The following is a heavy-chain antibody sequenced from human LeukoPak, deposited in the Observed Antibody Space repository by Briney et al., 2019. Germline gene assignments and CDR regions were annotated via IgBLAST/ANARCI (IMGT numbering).Heavy chain of an antibody. Sequence: SETLSLTCTVSGGSISSGGYYWSWIRQHPGKGLGWIGYIYYSGSTYYNPSLKSRVTISVDTSKNQFSLKLSSVTAADTAVYYCARGQWLAGYFDYWGQGTLVTVSS. V-gene: IGHV4-31*03. CDR1: GGSISSGGYY. CDR3: ARGQWLAGYFDY. J-gene: IGHJ4*02. D-gene: IGHD6-19*01. CDR2: IYYSGST.